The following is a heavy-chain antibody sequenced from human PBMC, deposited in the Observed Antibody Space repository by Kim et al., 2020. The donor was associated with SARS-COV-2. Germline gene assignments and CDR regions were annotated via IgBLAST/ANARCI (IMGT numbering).Heavy chain of an antibody. V-gene: IGHV3-30*03. D-gene: IGHD2-8*01. CDR1: GFTFSSYG. Sequence: GGSLRRSCAASGFTFSSYGMHWVRQAPGKGLEWVAVISYDGSNKYYADSVKGRFTISRDNSKNTLYLQMNSLRAEDTAVYYCATAIMGDVWGQGTTVTVSS. CDR2: ISYDGSNK. J-gene: IGHJ6*02. CDR3: ATAIMGDV.